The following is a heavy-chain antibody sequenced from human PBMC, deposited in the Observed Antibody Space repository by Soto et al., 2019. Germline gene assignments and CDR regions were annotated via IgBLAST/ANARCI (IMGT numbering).Heavy chain of an antibody. Sequence: SETLSLTCTVSGGSISSYYWSWIRQPPGKGLEWIGYMYNTGSTIYNPSLKSRVTISVDTSKNQFSLKLNSVTAADTAVYYFARDLWGYCGTDCYPLDVWGQGTTVTVSS. CDR1: GGSISSYY. CDR3: ARDLWGYCGTDCYPLDV. J-gene: IGHJ6*02. V-gene: IGHV4-59*01. CDR2: MYNTGST. D-gene: IGHD2-21*02.